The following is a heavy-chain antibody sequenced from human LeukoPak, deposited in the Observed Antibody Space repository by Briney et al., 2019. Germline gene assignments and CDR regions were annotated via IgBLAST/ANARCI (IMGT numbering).Heavy chain of an antibody. V-gene: IGHV2-5*02. CDR2: IYWDDDK. CDR1: GFSLSTSGVG. J-gene: IGHJ4*02. Sequence: ESGPTLVKPTQTLTLTCTFSGFSLSTSGVGVGWIRQPSGKALEWLALIYWDDDKRYSPSLWSRLTITKDTSKNQVVLTMTNMDPVDTATYYCAQKGPPRGAAAGGTFDYWGQGILVTVSS. D-gene: IGHD6-13*01. CDR3: AQKGPPRGAAAGGTFDY.